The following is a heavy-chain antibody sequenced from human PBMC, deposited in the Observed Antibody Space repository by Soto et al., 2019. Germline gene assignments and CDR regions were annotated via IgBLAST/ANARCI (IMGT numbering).Heavy chain of an antibody. CDR3: AREDPAGSMARAFDI. V-gene: IGHV1-8*01. D-gene: IGHD6-13*01. CDR1: GYTFTSYD. Sequence: VSVKVSCKASGYTFTSYDCSWVRQAPGQGLEWMGWVNPNSGNTDYAQKFQGRVTMTRNTSIRTAYMELSSLRSEDTAVYYCAREDPAGSMARAFDIWGQGTMVTVSS. J-gene: IGHJ3*02. CDR2: VNPNSGNT.